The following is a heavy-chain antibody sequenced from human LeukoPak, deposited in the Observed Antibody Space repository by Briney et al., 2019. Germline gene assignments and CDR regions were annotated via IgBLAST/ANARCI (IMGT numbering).Heavy chain of an antibody. J-gene: IGHJ6*02. Sequence: SETLSLTCTVSGGSISSSTYHWGWIRQPPGKGLEWIGNIYYSGSTYYNPSLKGRVTISVDTSKKQFSLRLTSVTAADTAVYYWGKKGPKIPTLPYLYAGDVWGQGTRVIVSS. D-gene: IGHD4-23*01. CDR3: GKKGPKIPTLPYLYAGDV. CDR2: IYYSGST. CDR1: GGSISSSTYH. V-gene: IGHV4-39*01.